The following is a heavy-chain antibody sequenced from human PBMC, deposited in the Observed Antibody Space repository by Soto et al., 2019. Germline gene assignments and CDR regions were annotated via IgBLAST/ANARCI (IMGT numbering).Heavy chain of an antibody. CDR2: INHSGST. J-gene: IGHJ4*02. D-gene: IGHD3-22*01. CDR1: GGYFSGYY. CDR3: ARGGKTYYYDSSGYYSGLGDY. V-gene: IGHV4-34*01. Sequence: SETLSLTCAVYGGYFSGYYWSWIRQPPGKGLEWIGEINHSGSTNYNPSLKSRVTISVDTSKNQFSLKLSSVTAADTAVYYCARGGKTYYYDSSGYYSGLGDYWGQGTLVTVSS.